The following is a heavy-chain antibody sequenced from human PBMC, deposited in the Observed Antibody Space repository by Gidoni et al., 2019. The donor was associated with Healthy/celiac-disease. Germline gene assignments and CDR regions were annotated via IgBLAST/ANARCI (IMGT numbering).Heavy chain of an antibody. V-gene: IGHV3-48*03. J-gene: IGHJ4*02. Sequence: EVQLVESGGGLVQPGGSLRLSCAASGFTFSSYEMNWVRQAPGKGLEWVSYISSSGSTIYYADSVKGRFTISRDNAKNSLYLQMNSLRAEDTAVYYCARDPSRGWYEKDYWGQGTLVTVSS. CDR1: GFTFSSYE. CDR2: ISSSGSTI. D-gene: IGHD6-19*01. CDR3: ARDPSRGWYEKDY.